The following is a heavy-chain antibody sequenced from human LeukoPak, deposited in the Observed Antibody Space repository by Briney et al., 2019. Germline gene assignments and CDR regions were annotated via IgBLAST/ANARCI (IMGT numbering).Heavy chain of an antibody. CDR1: GYSISSGYY. V-gene: IGHV4-38-2*02. D-gene: IGHD2-2*01. Sequence: NPSETLSLTCTVSGYSISSGYYWGWIRQPPGKGLEWIGSIYHSGSTYYNPSLKSRVTISVDTSKNQFSLKLSSVTAADTAVYYCARDPDIVVVPAADWGQGTLVTVSS. CDR3: ARDPDIVVVPAAD. CDR2: IYHSGST. J-gene: IGHJ4*02.